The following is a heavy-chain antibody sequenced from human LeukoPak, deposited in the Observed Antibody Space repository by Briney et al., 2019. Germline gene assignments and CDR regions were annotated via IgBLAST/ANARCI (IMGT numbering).Heavy chain of an antibody. CDR3: ARHFDYSKEIDY. CDR1: GYSFTSYW. J-gene: IGHJ4*02. V-gene: IGHV5-51*01. Sequence: GESLQISCQGSGYSFTSYWIGWVRQMPGEGLEWMGIIYPGDSDTRYSPSFQGQVTISADKSISTAYLQWSSLKASDTAMYYCARHFDYSKEIDYWGQGTLVTVSS. CDR2: IYPGDSDT. D-gene: IGHD4-11*01.